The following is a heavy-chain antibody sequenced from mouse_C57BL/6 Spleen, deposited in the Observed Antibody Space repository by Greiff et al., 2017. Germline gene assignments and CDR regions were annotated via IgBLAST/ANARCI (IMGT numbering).Heavy chain of an antibody. CDR1: GFTFSDYY. J-gene: IGHJ3*01. D-gene: IGHD1-1*01. Sequence: EVKLMESEGGLVQPGSSMKLSCTASGFTFSDYYMAWVRQVPEKGLEWVANINYDGSSTYYLDSLNSRFIISRDNAKNILYLQMSSLKSEDTATYYCATYGSSYPFAYWGQGTLVTVSA. V-gene: IGHV5-16*01. CDR2: INYDGSST. CDR3: ATYGSSYPFAY.